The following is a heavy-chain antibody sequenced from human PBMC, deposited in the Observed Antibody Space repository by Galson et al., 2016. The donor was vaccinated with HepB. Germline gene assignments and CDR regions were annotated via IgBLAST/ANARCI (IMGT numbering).Heavy chain of an antibody. CDR1: GYTFTDYY. J-gene: IGHJ6*02. V-gene: IGHV1-2*02. CDR2: INPNSGAT. Sequence: SVKVSCKASGYTFTDYYIHWVRQAPGQGLEWMGWINPNSGATIYAQKFQGRVTMTRDTPINTAYMHLSRLKSDDTAIYYCASGSYNLLDAFRYYYNMEFWGQGTTVTVSS. CDR3: ASGSYNLLDAFRYYYNMEF. D-gene: IGHD3-3*01.